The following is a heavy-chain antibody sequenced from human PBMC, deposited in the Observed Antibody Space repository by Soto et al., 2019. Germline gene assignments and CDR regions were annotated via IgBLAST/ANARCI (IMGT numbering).Heavy chain of an antibody. V-gene: IGHV4-59*01. CDR3: ARPRTRHIWGSYRKWQNLYYFDY. Sequence: PSETLSLTCTVSGGSISSYYWSWIRQPPGKGLEWIGYIYYSGSTNYNPSLKSRVTISVDTSKNQFSLKLSSVTAADTAVYYCARPRTRHIWGSYRKWQNLYYFDYWGQGTLVTVSS. D-gene: IGHD3-16*02. J-gene: IGHJ4*02. CDR1: GGSISSYY. CDR2: IYYSGST.